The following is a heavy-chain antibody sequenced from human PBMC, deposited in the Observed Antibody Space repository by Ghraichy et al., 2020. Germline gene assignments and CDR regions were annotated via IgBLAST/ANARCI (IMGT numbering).Heavy chain of an antibody. CDR3: ARRVTTATIGMDV. D-gene: IGHD4-17*01. CDR2: INTNGAAT. V-gene: IGHV3-23*01. CDR1: GFTFSTYA. Sequence: LTCAASGFTFSTYAMSWVRQAPGEGLEWVSVINTNGAATYYADSVKGRFTISRDNSKNTLYLQMNSLRDEDTAVYYCARRVTTATIGMDVWGQGTSVTVSS. J-gene: IGHJ6*02.